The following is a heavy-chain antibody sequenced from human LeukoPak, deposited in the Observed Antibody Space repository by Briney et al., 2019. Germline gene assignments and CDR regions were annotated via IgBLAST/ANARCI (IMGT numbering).Heavy chain of an antibody. J-gene: IGHJ6*03. D-gene: IGHD6-19*01. CDR2: ISGSGRST. Sequence: GGSLRLSCAASGFTFSNFAMTWVRQAPGKGLEWVSTISGSGRSTYYADSVKGRFTISRDNSKNTLYLQMNSLRAEDTAVYYCARDQAAVAKYYYYYYYMDVWGKGTTVTVSS. V-gene: IGHV3-23*01. CDR1: GFTFSNFA. CDR3: ARDQAAVAKYYYYYYYMDV.